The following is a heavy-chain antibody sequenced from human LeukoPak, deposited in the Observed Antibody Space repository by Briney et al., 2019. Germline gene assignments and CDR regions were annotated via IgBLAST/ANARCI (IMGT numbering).Heavy chain of an antibody. J-gene: IGHJ4*02. V-gene: IGHV3-30*18. D-gene: IGHD6-19*01. CDR1: GFTFSNYD. CDR3: AKDLEQWLGPLLDY. Sequence: PGGSLRLSCAASGFTFSNYDINWVRQAPGKGLEWVAVIPYDGSNKYYADSVKGRFTISRDNSKNTLYLQMNSLRAEDTAVYYCAKDLEQWLGPLLDYWGQGTLVTVSS. CDR2: IPYDGSNK.